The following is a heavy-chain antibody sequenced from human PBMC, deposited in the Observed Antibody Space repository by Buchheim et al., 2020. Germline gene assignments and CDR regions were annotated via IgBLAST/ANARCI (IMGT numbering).Heavy chain of an antibody. CDR1: GFTFSSYA. V-gene: IGHV3-30-3*01. D-gene: IGHD2-15*01. J-gene: IGHJ6*02. CDR3: ARDGIGYYGMDV. CDR2: ISYDGSNK. Sequence: QVQLVESGGGVVQPGRSLRLSCAASGFTFSSYAMHWVRQAPGKGLEWVAVISYDGSNKYYADSVKGRFTISRDNSKNTLYLQMNSLRAEDTAVYYCARDGIGYYGMDVWGQGTT.